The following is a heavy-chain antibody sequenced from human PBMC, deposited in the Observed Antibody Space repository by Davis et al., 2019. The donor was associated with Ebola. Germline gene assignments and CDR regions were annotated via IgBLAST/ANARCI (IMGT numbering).Heavy chain of an antibody. D-gene: IGHD2-8*01. V-gene: IGHV3-53*01. CDR2: LYSRGST. CDR1: GFTLSNYA. J-gene: IGHJ5*02. CDR3: ARERGCSDGVCYTRWYDP. Sequence: GESLKISCAASGFTLSNYAMHWVRQAPGKGLEWVSTLYSRGSTYYADSVKGRFIISRDISKNILYLQMNSLRGEDTAIYHCARERGCSDGVCYTRWYDPWGQGTLVTVSS.